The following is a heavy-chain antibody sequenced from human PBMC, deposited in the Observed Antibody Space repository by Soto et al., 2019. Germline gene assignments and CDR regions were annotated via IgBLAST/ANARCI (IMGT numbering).Heavy chain of an antibody. CDR2: IDPIDSST. Sequence: GESLKISCKGFGYSFTTFWMSWVRQKPGRGLEYMGRIDPIDSSTTYNPSFQGHVTISVDKSIGTAYLQWNSLEASDTAIYYCARLYCVTAMCDSWFDPWGQGTLVTVSS. J-gene: IGHJ5*02. CDR3: ARLYCVTAMCDSWFDP. V-gene: IGHV5-10-1*01. CDR1: GYSFTTFW. D-gene: IGHD2-21*01.